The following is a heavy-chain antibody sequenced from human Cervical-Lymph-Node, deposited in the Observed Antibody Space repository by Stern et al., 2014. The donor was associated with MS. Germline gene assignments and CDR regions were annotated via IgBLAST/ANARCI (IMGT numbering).Heavy chain of an antibody. CDR3: ARAEYSGYFDY. J-gene: IGHJ4*02. CDR1: GGSVSSGSYY. Sequence: MQLVESGPGLVKPSETPSLTCTVSGGSVSSGSYYWSWIRQPPGKGLEWIGYIYYSGSTNYNPSLKSRVTISVDTSKNQFSLKLSSVTAADTAVYYCARAEYSGYFDYWGQGTLVTVSS. V-gene: IGHV4-61*01. D-gene: IGHD1-26*01. CDR2: IYYSGST.